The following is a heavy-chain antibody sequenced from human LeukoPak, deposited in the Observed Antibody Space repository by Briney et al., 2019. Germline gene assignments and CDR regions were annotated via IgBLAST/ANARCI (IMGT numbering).Heavy chain of an antibody. V-gene: IGHV3-7*05. D-gene: IGHD3-10*01. CDR2: IKKDGSEH. Sequence: PGGSLRLSCAASGFTFSSFWMSWVRQAPGKGLEWVANIKKDGSEHNYVDSVEGRFTISRDNAKNSLYLQMNSLRAEDTAVYYCARVQGRGDWGQGTMVTVSS. CDR3: ARVQGRGD. J-gene: IGHJ3*01. CDR1: GFTFSSFW.